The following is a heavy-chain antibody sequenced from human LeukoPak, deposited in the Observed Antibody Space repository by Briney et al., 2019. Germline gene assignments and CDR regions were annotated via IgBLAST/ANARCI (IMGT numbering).Heavy chain of an antibody. CDR1: GGSISSYY. D-gene: IGHD3-9*01. Sequence: SETLSLTCTVSGGSISSYYWSWIRQPPGKGLEWIGYIYYSGSTNYNPSLKSRVTMSVDTSKNQFSLKLSSVTAADTAVYYCAGTYYDILTGYYSSENWFDPWGQGTLVTVSS. CDR2: IYYSGST. J-gene: IGHJ5*02. V-gene: IGHV4-59*12. CDR3: AGTYYDILTGYYSSENWFDP.